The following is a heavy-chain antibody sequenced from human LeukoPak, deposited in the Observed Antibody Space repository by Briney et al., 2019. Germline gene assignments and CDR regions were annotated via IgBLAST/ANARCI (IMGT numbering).Heavy chain of an antibody. CDR2: INPNSGGT. CDR1: GYTFTGHY. J-gene: IGHJ3*02. CDR3: AKDRARVATMVDGFDM. V-gene: IGHV1-2*02. Sequence: ASVKVSRKASGYTFTGHYMHWVRQAPGQGLEWMGWINPNSGGTNYAQKFQGRVTVTRDTSMSTAYMELSRLRSDDTAVYYCAKDRARVATMVDGFDMWGQGTMITVSS. D-gene: IGHD5-12*01.